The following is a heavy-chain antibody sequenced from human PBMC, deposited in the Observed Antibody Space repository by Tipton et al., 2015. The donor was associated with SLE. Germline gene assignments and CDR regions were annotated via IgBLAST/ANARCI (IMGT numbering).Heavy chain of an antibody. Sequence: TLSLTCTVSGGSISSYYWSWIRHPAGQGLEWIGRLYTSWSTHYNPALKSRVTISVDTSKNQFSLNLSSVTAADTAVYYCARKGAVRARGWFDPWGQGTPVTVSS. CDR3: ARKGAVRARGWFDP. J-gene: IGHJ5*02. V-gene: IGHV4-4*07. D-gene: IGHD6-6*01. CDR1: GGSISSYY. CDR2: LYTSWST.